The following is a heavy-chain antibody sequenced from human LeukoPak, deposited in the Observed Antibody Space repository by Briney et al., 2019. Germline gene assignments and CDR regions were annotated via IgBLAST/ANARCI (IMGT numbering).Heavy chain of an antibody. V-gene: IGHV4-59*08. CDR1: GGSISSYY. J-gene: IGHJ4*02. CDR2: MYYSGST. Sequence: SETLSLTCTVSGGSISSYYWSWIRQPPGKGLECIGYMYYSGSTYYNPSLKSRVTISVDTSRNQFSLKLSSVTAADTAVYYCTGRLDYWGQGTLVTVS. CDR3: TGRLDY.